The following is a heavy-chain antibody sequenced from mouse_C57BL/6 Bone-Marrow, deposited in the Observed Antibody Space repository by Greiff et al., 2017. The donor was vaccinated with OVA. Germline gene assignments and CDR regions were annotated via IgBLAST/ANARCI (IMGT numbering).Heavy chain of an antibody. D-gene: IGHD1-1*01. CDR1: GYTFTSYW. CDR3: ARRGITTVVDYFDY. CDR2: IYPGSGST. Sequence: QVQLKQPGAELVKPGASVKMSCKASGYTFTSYWITWVKQRPGQGLEWIGDIYPGSGSTNYNEKFKSKATLTVDTSSSTAYMQLSSLTSEDSAVYYCARRGITTVVDYFDYWGQGTTLTVSS. J-gene: IGHJ2*01. V-gene: IGHV1-55*01.